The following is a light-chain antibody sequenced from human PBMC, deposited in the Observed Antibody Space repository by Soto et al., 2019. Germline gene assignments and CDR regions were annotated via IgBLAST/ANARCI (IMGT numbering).Light chain of an antibody. CDR1: QTVSTY. V-gene: IGKV3-11*01. CDR2: SAS. CDR3: QQRDSWPLT. J-gene: IGKJ4*01. Sequence: EVVLTQSPAILSLSPGERATLSCRTNQTVSTYLAWYQHKAGQAPRLLIYSASKRATGIPARFSGSGSWTDFTLTISSLEPEDFAFYYCQQRDSWPLTFGGGTKV.